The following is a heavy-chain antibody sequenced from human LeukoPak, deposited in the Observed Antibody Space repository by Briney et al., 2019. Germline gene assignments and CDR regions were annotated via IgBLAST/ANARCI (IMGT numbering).Heavy chain of an antibody. V-gene: IGHV3-23*01. J-gene: IGHJ5*02. CDR2: ISGSGGST. Sequence: GGSLRLSCAASGSTFSTYAMSWVRQAPGEGLEWVSAISGSGGSTYYADSVKGRFTISRDNSKNTLYLQMNSLRAEDTAVYYCAKILDSSGYYYINWFDPWGQGTLVTVSS. CDR1: GSTFSTYA. CDR3: AKILDSSGYYYINWFDP. D-gene: IGHD3-22*01.